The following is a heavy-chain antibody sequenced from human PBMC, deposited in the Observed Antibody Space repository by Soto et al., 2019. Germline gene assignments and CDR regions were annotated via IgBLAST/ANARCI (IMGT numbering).Heavy chain of an antibody. D-gene: IGHD1-26*01. J-gene: IGHJ6*02. CDR2: ISNDGQTK. V-gene: IGHV3-30*18. CDR3: AKEGPGGGRHFYYGMDV. Sequence: QMQLMESGGGVVQAGTSLRLSCVASGFTFSSYGFHWVRQRPGKGLEWVALISNDGQTKHYRESVKGRFSVSGERPMNMVYLQKNSLRVEDTAVYYCAKEGPGGGRHFYYGMDVWGQGTTVTVSS. CDR1: GFTFSSYG.